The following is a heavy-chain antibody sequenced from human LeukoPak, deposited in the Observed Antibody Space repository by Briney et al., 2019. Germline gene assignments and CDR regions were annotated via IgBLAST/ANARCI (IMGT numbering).Heavy chain of an antibody. CDR2: ISSSSSYI. CDR3: ARQFLGELGAYYFDY. CDR1: GFTFSSYS. D-gene: IGHD3-10*01. V-gene: IGHV3-21*01. J-gene: IGHJ4*02. Sequence: KAGGSLRLSCAAPGFTFSSYSMNWVRQAPGKGLEWVSSISSSSSYIYYADSVKGRFTISRDNAKNSLYLQMNSLRAEDTAVYYCARQFLGELGAYYFDYWGQGTLVTVSS.